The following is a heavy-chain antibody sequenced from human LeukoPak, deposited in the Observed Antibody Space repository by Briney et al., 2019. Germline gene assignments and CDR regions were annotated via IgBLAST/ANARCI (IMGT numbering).Heavy chain of an antibody. CDR3: ARDRNMVRGVLDY. Sequence: SQTLSLTCAVSGVSISSGGYYWSWIRQHPGKGLEWIGYIYYSGSTYYNPSLESRVTISVDTSKNQFSLKLSSVTAADTAVYYCARDRNMVRGVLDYWGQGTLVTVSS. J-gene: IGHJ4*02. D-gene: IGHD3-10*01. V-gene: IGHV4-31*11. CDR2: IYYSGST. CDR1: GVSISSGGYY.